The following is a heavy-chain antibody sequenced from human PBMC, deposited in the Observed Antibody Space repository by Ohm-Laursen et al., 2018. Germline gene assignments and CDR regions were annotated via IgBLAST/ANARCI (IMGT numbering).Heavy chain of an antibody. CDR1: GFTFDDHA. D-gene: IGHD3-3*01. CDR2: IYDTGST. Sequence: LRLSCAASGFTFDDHAMHWIRQPPGKGLEWIGYIYDTGSTKYSPSLKSRVTISVDTSKNQFSLQLSSVTTADTAVYHCARAGTAEWGYYYGMDVWGQGTTVTVSS. J-gene: IGHJ6*02. CDR3: ARAGTAEWGYYYGMDV. V-gene: IGHV4-59*11.